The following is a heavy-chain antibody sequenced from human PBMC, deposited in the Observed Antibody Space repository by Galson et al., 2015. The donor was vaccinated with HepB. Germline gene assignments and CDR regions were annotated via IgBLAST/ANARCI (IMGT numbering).Heavy chain of an antibody. V-gene: IGHV3-73*01. Sequence: SLRLSCAASGFTFSGSAIHWVRQASGKGPEWVGRIRSKANNYATSYVLSLKGRFTISRDDSKNMAYLHMKSLKTEDTAVYYCTRLGDFSGYSSRWGQGTLVTVSS. CDR1: GFTFSGSA. D-gene: IGHD6-13*01. CDR3: TRLGDFSGYSSR. CDR2: IRSKANNYAT. J-gene: IGHJ4*02.